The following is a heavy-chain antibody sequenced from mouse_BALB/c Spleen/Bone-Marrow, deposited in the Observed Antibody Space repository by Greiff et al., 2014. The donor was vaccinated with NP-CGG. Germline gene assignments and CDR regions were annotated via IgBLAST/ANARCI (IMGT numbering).Heavy chain of an antibody. CDR3: AREGLRRRAAMDY. CDR2: ISSGGSYT. V-gene: IGHV5-9-4*01. J-gene: IGHJ4*01. CDR1: GFTFSSYA. Sequence: VQLKESGGGLVKPGGSLKLSCAASGFTFSSYAMSWGRQSPEKRLGGVAEISSGGSYTYYPDTVTGRFTISRDNAKNTLYLEMSSLRSEDTAMYYCAREGLRRRAAMDYWGQGTSVTVSS. D-gene: IGHD2-4*01.